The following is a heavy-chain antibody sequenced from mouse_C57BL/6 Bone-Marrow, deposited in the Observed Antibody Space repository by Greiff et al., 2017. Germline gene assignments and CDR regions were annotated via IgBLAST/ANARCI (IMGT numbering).Heavy chain of an antibody. CDR2: IYPGSGST. V-gene: IGHV1-55*01. CDR3: ASYNYGSSSFDV. J-gene: IGHJ1*03. CDR1: GYTFTSYW. D-gene: IGHD1-1*01. Sequence: VQLQQPGAELVKPGASVKMSCKASGYTFTSYWITWVKQRPGQGLEWIGDIYPGSGSTNYNEKFKSKATLTVDTASSTAYMQLSSLTSEDAEVYNCASYNYGSSSFDVWGTGTTVTVSS.